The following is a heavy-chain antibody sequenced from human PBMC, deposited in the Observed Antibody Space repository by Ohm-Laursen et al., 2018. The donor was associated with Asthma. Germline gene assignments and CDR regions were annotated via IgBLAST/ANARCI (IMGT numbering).Heavy chain of an antibody. D-gene: IGHD6-13*01. V-gene: IGHV3-21*04. CDR1: GYSFSLYS. CDR3: AKDQAYSSSWRGDAFDI. J-gene: IGHJ3*02. CDR2: ISTASTFI. Sequence: SLRLSCAASGYSFSLYSIHWIRQAPGKGLQWVASISTASTFIYYADSVRGRLTTSRDNAKNLVYLQMDSLRVEDTAVYYCAKDQAYSSSWRGDAFDIWGQGTMVTVSS.